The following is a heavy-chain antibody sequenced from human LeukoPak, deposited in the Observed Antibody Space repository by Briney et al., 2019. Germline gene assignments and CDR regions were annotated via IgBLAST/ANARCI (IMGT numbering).Heavy chain of an antibody. Sequence: GESLKISCKGSGYSFTSYWIGWVRQMPGKGLEWMGIIYPGDSDTRYSPSFQGQVTISADKSISTAYMELSRLRSDDTAVYYCAGVRYGSGSYDYWGQGTLVTVSS. D-gene: IGHD3-10*01. CDR3: AGVRYGSGSYDY. V-gene: IGHV5-51*01. CDR1: GYSFTSYW. CDR2: IYPGDSDT. J-gene: IGHJ4*02.